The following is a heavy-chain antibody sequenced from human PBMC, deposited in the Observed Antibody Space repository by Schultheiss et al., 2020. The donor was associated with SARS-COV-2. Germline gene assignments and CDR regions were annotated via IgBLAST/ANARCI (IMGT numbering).Heavy chain of an antibody. CDR2: IYSGGST. V-gene: IGHV3-53*01. Sequence: GGSLRLSCAASGFTVSSNYMSWVRQAPGKGLEWVSVIYSGGSTYYADSVKGRFTISRHNSKNTLYLQMNSLRAEDTAVYYCARDPGISDSSGYYFFRPYWYFDLWGRGTLVTVSS. J-gene: IGHJ2*01. CDR3: ARDPGISDSSGYYFFRPYWYFDL. D-gene: IGHD3-22*01. CDR1: GFTVSSNY.